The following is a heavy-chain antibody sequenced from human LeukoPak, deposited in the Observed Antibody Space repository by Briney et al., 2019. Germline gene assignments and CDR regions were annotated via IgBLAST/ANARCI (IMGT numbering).Heavy chain of an antibody. D-gene: IGHD3-16*01. J-gene: IGHJ4*02. V-gene: IGHV4-59*01. CDR2: IYYSGST. CDR1: GGSIRSYY. Sequence: SETLSLTCAVSGGSIRSYYWSWIRQPPGKGLEWIGYIYYSGSTNYNPSLKSRVTISVDTSKNQFSLKLSSVTAADTAVYYCARGGLVWGSFDYWGQGTLVTVSS. CDR3: ARGGLVWGSFDY.